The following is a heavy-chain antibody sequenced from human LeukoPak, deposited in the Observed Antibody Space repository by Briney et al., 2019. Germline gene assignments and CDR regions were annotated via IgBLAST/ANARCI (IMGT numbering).Heavy chain of an antibody. J-gene: IGHJ3*02. CDR1: GYTFTSYD. V-gene: IGHV1-8*01. Sequence: ASVKVSCKASGYTFTSYDINWVRQATGQGLEWMGWMNPNSGNTGYAQKFQGRVTMTRNTSISTAYMELSSLRSEDTAVYYCARGHYYGPYDAFDIWGQGTMVTVSS. CDR2: MNPNSGNT. CDR3: ARGHYYGPYDAFDI. D-gene: IGHD3-10*01.